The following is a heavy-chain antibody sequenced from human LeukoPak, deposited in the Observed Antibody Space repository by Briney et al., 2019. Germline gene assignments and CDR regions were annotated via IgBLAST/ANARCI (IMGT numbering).Heavy chain of an antibody. V-gene: IGHV4-4*07. D-gene: IGHD1-14*01. CDR1: GVSFSSYY. CDR3: AREPKDIRTLDY. Sequence: PSETLSLTCSVSGVSFSSYYWSWIRQPAGKGLEWVGRIYTIGSTNYNPSLKIRLTMSVDTSKIQFSLRLASVTAADTAVYYCAREPKDIRTLDYWGQGTLVTVSS. CDR2: IYTIGST. J-gene: IGHJ4*02.